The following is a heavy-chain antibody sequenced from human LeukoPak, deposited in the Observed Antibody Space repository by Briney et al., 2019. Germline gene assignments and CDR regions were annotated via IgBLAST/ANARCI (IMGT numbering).Heavy chain of an antibody. CDR3: ARASVYYDFWSGYYTGMAYYYYGMDV. CDR1: GYTFTSYY. CDR2: INPSGGST. D-gene: IGHD3-3*01. Sequence: GASVKVSCKASGYTFTSYYMHWVRQAPGQGLEWMGIINPSGGSTSYAQKFQGRVTMTTDTSTSTAYMELRSLRSDDTAVYYCARASVYYDFWSGYYTGMAYYYYGMDVWGQGTTVTVSS. J-gene: IGHJ6*02. V-gene: IGHV1-46*01.